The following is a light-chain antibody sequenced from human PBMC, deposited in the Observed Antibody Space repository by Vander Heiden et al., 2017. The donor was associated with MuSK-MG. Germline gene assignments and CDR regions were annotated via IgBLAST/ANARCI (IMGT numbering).Light chain of an antibody. Sequence: QSVLTQPPSASGPPGQRVTISCSGSSSNIGSNPVNWYQQLPGTAPKLLIYRNNQRPSGVPDRFSGSKSGTSASLAISGLQSEDEADYYCAAWDDSLNGPVFGGGTKLTVL. V-gene: IGLV1-44*01. CDR1: SSNIGSNP. J-gene: IGLJ2*01. CDR2: RNN. CDR3: AAWDDSLNGPV.